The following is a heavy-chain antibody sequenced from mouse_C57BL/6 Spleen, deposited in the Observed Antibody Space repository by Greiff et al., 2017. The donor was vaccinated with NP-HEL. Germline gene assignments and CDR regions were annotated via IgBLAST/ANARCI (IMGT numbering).Heavy chain of an antibody. CDR2: ISSGSSTI. CDR1: GFTFSDYG. V-gene: IGHV5-17*01. D-gene: IGHD2-3*01. J-gene: IGHJ3*01. CDR3: ARSGWLLAWFAY. Sequence: EVQLVESGGGLVKPGGSLKLSCAASGFTFSDYGMHWVRQAPEKGLEWVAYISSGSSTIYYADTVKGRFTISRDNAKNTLFLQMTSLRSEDTAMYYCARSGWLLAWFAYWGQGTLVTVSA.